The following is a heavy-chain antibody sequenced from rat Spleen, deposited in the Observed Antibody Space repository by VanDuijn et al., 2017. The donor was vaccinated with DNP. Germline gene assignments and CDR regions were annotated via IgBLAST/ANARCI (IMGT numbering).Heavy chain of an antibody. V-gene: IGHV5-19*01. CDR2: ITPSGGNT. Sequence: EVQLVESGGGLVQPGRSLKLSCTTSGFTFSDYGMHWIRQAPTKGLEWVASITPSGGNTYYRDSVKGRFTISRDNAKSTLYLQVNSLRSEDTATYYCTSNPHIRTAAPFDYWGQGVMVTVSS. CDR3: TSNPHIRTAAPFDY. CDR1: GFTFSDYG. J-gene: IGHJ2*01. D-gene: IGHD3-8*01.